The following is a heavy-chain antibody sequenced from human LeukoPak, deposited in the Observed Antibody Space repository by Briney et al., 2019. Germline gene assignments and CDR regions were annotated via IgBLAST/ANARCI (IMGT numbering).Heavy chain of an antibody. Sequence: GGSLRLSCAASGYTFISYWMSWVRQVPGKGLEWVANIKQDGTETSYVQSVEGRFTISTDTAKNSLFLRMNSLTAYDTAPHSCAPGVTSAWYLRYSFEYWGQGIMVTVSS. CDR3: APGVTSAWYLRYSFEY. CDR2: IKQDGTET. J-gene: IGHJ4*02. V-gene: IGHV3-7*03. CDR1: GYTFISYW. D-gene: IGHD2-21*01.